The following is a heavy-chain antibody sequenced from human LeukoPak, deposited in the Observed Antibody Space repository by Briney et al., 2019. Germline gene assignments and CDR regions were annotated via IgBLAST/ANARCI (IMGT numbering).Heavy chain of an antibody. CDR2: IYSGGST. V-gene: IGHV3-53*01. CDR1: EFSVGSNY. CDR3: AKPVDTAMVFDY. J-gene: IGHJ4*02. Sequence: GGSLRLSCAASEFSVGSNYMTWVRQAPGKGLEWVSLIYSGGSTYYADSVKGRFTISRDNSKNTLYLQMNSLRAEDTAVYYCAKPVDTAMVFDYWGQGTLVTVSS. D-gene: IGHD5-18*01.